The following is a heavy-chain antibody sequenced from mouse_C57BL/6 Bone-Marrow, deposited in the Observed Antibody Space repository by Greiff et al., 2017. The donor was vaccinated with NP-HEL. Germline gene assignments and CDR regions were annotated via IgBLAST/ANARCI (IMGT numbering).Heavy chain of an antibody. CDR1: GSTFTSYW. Sequence: QVQLQQPGAELVKPGASVKLSCKASGSTFTSYWMQWVKQRPGQGLEWIGEIDPSASYPNYTQKFQGTATLPVDTSSSTAYMQLSSLTSEDSAVEYGAREGNHYYGSSYRWYFDVWGTGTTVTVSS. CDR3: AREGNHYYGSSYRWYFDV. V-gene: IGHV1-50*01. CDR2: IDPSASYP. J-gene: IGHJ1*03. D-gene: IGHD1-1*01.